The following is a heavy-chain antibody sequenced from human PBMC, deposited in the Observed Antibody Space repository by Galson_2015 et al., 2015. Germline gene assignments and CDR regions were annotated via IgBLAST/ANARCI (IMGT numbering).Heavy chain of an antibody. J-gene: IGHJ4*02. CDR3: ASLFRSPDSSSGGY. V-gene: IGHV3-66*02. CDR2: IYSGGST. CDR1: GFTVSSNY. Sequence: SLRLSCAASGFTVSSNYMSWVRQAPGKGLEWVSVIYSGGSTYYADSVKGRFTISRDNSKNTLYLQMNSLRAEDTAVYYCASLFRSPDSSSGGYWGQGTLVTVSS. D-gene: IGHD3-22*01.